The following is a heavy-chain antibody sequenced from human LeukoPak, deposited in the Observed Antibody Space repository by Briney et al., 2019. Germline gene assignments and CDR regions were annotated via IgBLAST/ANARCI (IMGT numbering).Heavy chain of an antibody. Sequence: NASETLSLTCTVSGGSISSYYWSWIRQSPGKGLEWIGYIYYSGSTNYNPSLKSRLTISVDTSKNQFSLRLSSVTAADTAVYYCAREGTAGTNLNWFDPWGQGTLVTVSS. CDR3: AREGTAGTNLNWFDP. CDR2: IYYSGST. D-gene: IGHD1-1*01. CDR1: GGSISSYY. J-gene: IGHJ5*02. V-gene: IGHV4-59*12.